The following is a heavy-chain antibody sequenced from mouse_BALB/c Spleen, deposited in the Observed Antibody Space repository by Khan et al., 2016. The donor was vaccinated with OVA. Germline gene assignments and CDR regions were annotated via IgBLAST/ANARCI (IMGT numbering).Heavy chain of an antibody. CDR3: CRVGPCHCNYVAWFAY. CDR1: GYTFTSYT. Sequence: QVQLKESGAELARPGASVKMSCKASGYTFTSYTIHWVNQRPGQGLEWIGYINPSNIYTNYNQKLRDKATLTADKSSRTAYIKPSSLTSKDSTVYHCCRVGPCHCNYVAWFAYWSRGTLVTFSA. D-gene: IGHD2-1*01. CDR2: INPSNIYT. V-gene: IGHV1-4*01. J-gene: IGHJ3*01.